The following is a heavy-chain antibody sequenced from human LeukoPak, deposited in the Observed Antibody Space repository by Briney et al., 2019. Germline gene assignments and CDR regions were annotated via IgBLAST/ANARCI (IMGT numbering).Heavy chain of an antibody. CDR3: ARVDPIVGATKGAFDI. CDR1: GGSISSGSYY. D-gene: IGHD1-26*01. CDR2: IYTSGST. J-gene: IGHJ3*02. Sequence: SETLSLTCTVSGGSISSGSYYWSWIRQPAGKGLEWIGRIYTSGSTNYNPSLKSRVTISVDRSKNQFSLKLSSVTTADTAVYYCARVDPIVGATKGAFDIWGQGTMVTVSS. V-gene: IGHV4-61*02.